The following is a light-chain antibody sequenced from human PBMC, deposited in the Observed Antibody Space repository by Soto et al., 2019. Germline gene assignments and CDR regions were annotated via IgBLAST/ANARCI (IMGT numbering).Light chain of an antibody. Sequence: QSALTQPPSASGSPGQSVTISCTGTSSDVGNYNYVSWYQQHPGKAPKLMIYEVSKRPSGVPDRFSGSKSGNTASLTVSGLQAEDEADYYCSSYAGSKTLFGGGTTLTVL. CDR2: EVS. J-gene: IGLJ3*02. CDR3: SSYAGSKTL. CDR1: SSDVGNYNY. V-gene: IGLV2-8*01.